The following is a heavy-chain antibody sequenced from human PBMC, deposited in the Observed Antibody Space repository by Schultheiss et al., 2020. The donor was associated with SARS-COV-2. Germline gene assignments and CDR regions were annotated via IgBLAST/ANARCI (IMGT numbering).Heavy chain of an antibody. CDR2: IYYSGST. Sequence: SETLSLTCTVSGGSISSYYWSWIRQPPGKGLEWIGYIYYSGSTYYNPSLKSRVTISVDTSKNQFSLKLSSVTAADTAVYYCARRRRYSSSWYEFDYYYYYMDVWGKGTTVTVSS. CDR1: GGSISSYY. CDR3: ARRRRYSSSWYEFDYYYYYMDV. D-gene: IGHD6-13*01. J-gene: IGHJ6*03. V-gene: IGHV4-59*08.